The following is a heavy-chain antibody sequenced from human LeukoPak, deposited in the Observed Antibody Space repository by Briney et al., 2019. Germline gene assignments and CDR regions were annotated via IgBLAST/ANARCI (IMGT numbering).Heavy chain of an antibody. CDR1: GYSISSGYY. V-gene: IGHV4-38-2*02. CDR3: ARERVGIAVAVGY. J-gene: IGHJ4*02. CDR2: IYHSGST. D-gene: IGHD6-19*01. Sequence: SETLSLTCTVSGYSISSGYYWGWIRQPPGKGLEWIGSIYHSGSTYYTPSLKSRVTISVDTSKNQFSMKLSSVTAADTAVYYCARERVGIAVAVGYWGQGTLVTVSS.